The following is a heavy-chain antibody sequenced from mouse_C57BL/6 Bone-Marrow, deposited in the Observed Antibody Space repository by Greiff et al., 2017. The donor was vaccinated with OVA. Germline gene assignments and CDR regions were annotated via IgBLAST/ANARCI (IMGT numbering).Heavy chain of an antibody. CDR1: GYTFTSYW. J-gene: IGHJ3*01. V-gene: IGHV1-64*01. CDR3: ARWAQDYGSEFAY. D-gene: IGHD1-1*01. Sequence: QVQLQQPGAELVKPGASVKLSCKASGYTFTSYWMHWVKPRPGQGLEWIGMIHPNSGSTNYNEKFKSKATLTVDKSSSTAYMQLSSLTSEDSAVYYCARWAQDYGSEFAYWGQGTLVTVSA. CDR2: IHPNSGST.